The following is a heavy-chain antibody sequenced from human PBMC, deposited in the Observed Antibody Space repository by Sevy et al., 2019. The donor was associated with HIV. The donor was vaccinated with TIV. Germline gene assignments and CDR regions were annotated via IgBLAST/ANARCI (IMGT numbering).Heavy chain of an antibody. J-gene: IGHJ4*02. Sequence: GGSLRLSCVASGFTFSSYGMHWVRQAPGKGLEWVAVIWYDGSNKYYAHSVKGRFTISRDNSKNTLYLQMNSLRAEDTAVYYCARASGWFSFDYWGQGTLVTVSS. CDR2: IWYDGSNK. D-gene: IGHD6-19*01. V-gene: IGHV3-33*01. CDR1: GFTFSSYG. CDR3: ARASGWFSFDY.